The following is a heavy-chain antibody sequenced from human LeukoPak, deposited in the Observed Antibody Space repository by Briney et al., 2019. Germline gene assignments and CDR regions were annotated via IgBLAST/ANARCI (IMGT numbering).Heavy chain of an antibody. CDR2: INSDGSEG. V-gene: IGHV3-7*03. Sequence: GGSLRLSCAASGFTFSNAWMSWSRQAPGKGLEWVAGINSDGSEGYYADVVKGRFTISRDNAKNSLYLQINSLRAEDTAVYYCARSSYSSSSSVWGQGTMVTVSS. D-gene: IGHD6-6*01. CDR1: GFTFSNAW. J-gene: IGHJ3*01. CDR3: ARSSYSSSSSV.